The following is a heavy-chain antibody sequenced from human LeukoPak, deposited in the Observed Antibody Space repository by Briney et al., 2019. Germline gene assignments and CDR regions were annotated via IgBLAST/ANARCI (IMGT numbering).Heavy chain of an antibody. J-gene: IGHJ5*02. D-gene: IGHD3-16*01. CDR1: SSSVSTNYY. Sequence: PSGTLSLTCAVSSSSVSTNYYWGWIRQPPGKGLEWIGSIYQSGTTYYNPSLKSRVTMSIDTSRNQFSLKLTSVTAADTAIYYCARAFPGFDPWGQGTQVIVSS. V-gene: IGHV4-38-2*01. CDR3: ARAFPGFDP. CDR2: IYQSGTT.